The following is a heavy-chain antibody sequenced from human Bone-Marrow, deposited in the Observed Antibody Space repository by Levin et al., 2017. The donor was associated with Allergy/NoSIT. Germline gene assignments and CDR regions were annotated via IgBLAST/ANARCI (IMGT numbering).Heavy chain of an antibody. D-gene: IGHD3-22*01. Sequence: ASVKVSCTASGFTLSSYSMNWVRQAPGKGLEWLSYISVSGTTIYYADSVKGRFTISRDNAKNSLFLQMSSLTAEDTAVYYCARDNYYDSSGYFSRTFYYYVLDVWGQGTTVTVSS. V-gene: IGHV3-48*04. CDR1: GFTLSSYS. CDR3: ARDNYYDSSGYFSRTFYYYVLDV. CDR2: ISVSGTTI. J-gene: IGHJ6*02.